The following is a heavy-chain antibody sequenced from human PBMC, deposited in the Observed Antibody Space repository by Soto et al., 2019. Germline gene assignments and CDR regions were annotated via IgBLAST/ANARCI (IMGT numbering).Heavy chain of an antibody. J-gene: IGHJ5*02. CDR3: ARLIAARRRDWFDP. D-gene: IGHD6-6*01. V-gene: IGHV1-8*01. CDR1: GYTFTSYD. CDR2: MNPNSGNT. Sequence: QVQLVQSGAEVKKPGASVKVSCKASGYTFTSYDINWVRQATGQGLEWMGWMNPNSGNTGYAQKFQGRVTMTRNNSISTAYMELSSLRSEDTAVYYCARLIAARRRDWFDPWGQGTLVTVSS.